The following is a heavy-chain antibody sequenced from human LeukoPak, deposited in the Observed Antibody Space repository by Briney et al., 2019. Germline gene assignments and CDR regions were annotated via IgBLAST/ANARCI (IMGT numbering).Heavy chain of an antibody. CDR2: ISSSANTI. CDR3: ATRGYYYDSGGYSYFDY. V-gene: IGHV3-48*03. Sequence: PGGSLTLSCAASGFTFSSYEMSWVRQAPGNGLEWVSYISSSANTIYYADSVKGRFTISRDNAKNSLCLQMNSLRAEDTAVYYCATRGYYYDSGGYSYFDYWGQGTLVTVPS. D-gene: IGHD3-22*01. CDR1: GFTFSSYE. J-gene: IGHJ4*02.